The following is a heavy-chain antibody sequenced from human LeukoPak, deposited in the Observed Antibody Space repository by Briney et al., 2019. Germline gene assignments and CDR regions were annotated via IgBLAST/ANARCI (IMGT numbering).Heavy chain of an antibody. V-gene: IGHV3-15*01. D-gene: IGHD6-13*01. J-gene: IGHJ4*02. Sequence: GGSLRLSCAASGFTFSNAWMSWVRQAPGKGLEWVGRIKSKTDGGTTDYAAPVKGRFTISRDDSKSTLYLQMNSLKTEDTAVYYCTTASSSWYSPWDYFDYWGQGTLVTVSS. CDR3: TTASSSWYSPWDYFDY. CDR1: GFTFSNAW. CDR2: IKSKTDGGTT.